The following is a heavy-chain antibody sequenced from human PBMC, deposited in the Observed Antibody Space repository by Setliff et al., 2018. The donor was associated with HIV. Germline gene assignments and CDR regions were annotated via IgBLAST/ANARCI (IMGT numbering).Heavy chain of an antibody. CDR3: ARGARLLAGYSDRWDYYYMAV. J-gene: IGHJ6*03. D-gene: IGHD6-13*01. CDR2: MYYRGST. V-gene: IGHV4-39*07. CDR1: GGSISSSGYY. Sequence: SETLSLTCTVSGGSISSSGYYWGWIRQPPGKGLEWIGNMYYRGSTHYNPSLKSRFTISVDTSKNQFSLKVNSVTAADTAVYYCARGARLLAGYSDRWDYYYMAVWGKGTTVTVSS.